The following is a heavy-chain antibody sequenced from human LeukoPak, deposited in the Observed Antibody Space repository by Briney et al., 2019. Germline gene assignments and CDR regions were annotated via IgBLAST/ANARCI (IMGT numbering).Heavy chain of an antibody. J-gene: IGHJ4*02. CDR2: IYYSGST. Sequence: ASETLSLTCTVSGVSISRGGYYGSWIRQHPGKGLEWIGYIYYSGSTYYNPSLKSRVTISVDTSNNQFSLKLRSVTAADTAVYSCSRAGSDMLIGLDYWGQATLVTVSS. CDR3: SRAGSDMLIGLDY. V-gene: IGHV4-31*03. D-gene: IGHD3-9*01. CDR1: GVSISRGGYY.